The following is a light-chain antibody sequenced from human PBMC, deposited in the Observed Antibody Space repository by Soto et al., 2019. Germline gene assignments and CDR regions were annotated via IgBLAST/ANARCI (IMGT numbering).Light chain of an antibody. Sequence: EIVLTQSPGTLSLSPGERATLSCRASQSVSSIYFAWYQQKRGQAPRLLIYGVSSRATGIPDRFSGSGSGTDFTLTISRLEPEDSATYYCQQYYSFPLTFGGGTKVDI. CDR1: QSVSSIY. CDR2: GVS. V-gene: IGKV3-20*01. J-gene: IGKJ4*01. CDR3: QQYYSFPLT.